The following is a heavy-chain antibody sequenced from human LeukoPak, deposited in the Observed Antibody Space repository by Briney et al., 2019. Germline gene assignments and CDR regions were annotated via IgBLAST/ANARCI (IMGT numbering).Heavy chain of an antibody. J-gene: IGHJ4*02. CDR2: IYHSGST. D-gene: IGHD3-10*01. Sequence: SGTLSLTCDVSGGSISSSNWWSWVRQPPGKGLEWIGEIYHSGSTNYNPSLKSRVTISVDKSKNQFSLKLSSVTAADTAVYYCARAPEDYGSGSYHDYWGQGTLVTVSS. V-gene: IGHV4-4*02. CDR1: GGSISSSNW. CDR3: ARAPEDYGSGSYHDY.